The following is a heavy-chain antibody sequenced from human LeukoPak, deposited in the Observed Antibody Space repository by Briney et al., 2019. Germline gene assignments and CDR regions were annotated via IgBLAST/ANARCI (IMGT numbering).Heavy chain of an antibody. D-gene: IGHD1-26*01. V-gene: IGHV3-30*02. CDR2: IQYDGTKK. CDR3: AKYGGSYLDY. CDR1: GFSFSSYG. Sequence: GGSLRLSCAASGFSFSSYGMHWVRQAPGKGLEWVAFIQYDGTKKYYGDSVKGRFTISRDNSKNTLYVQMNSLRGEDTAVYYYAKYGGSYLDYWGQGSLVTVSS. J-gene: IGHJ4*02.